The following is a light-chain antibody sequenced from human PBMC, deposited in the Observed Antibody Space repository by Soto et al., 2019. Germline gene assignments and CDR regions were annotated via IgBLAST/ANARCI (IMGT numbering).Light chain of an antibody. Sequence: MTQPPAALSANLGDRGTMTCRASQSINRWLAWYQQKPGKAPKLLVFKVSSLESGVPSRFSGSGSGTEFTLTITSLQPDDFATYYCQQYTIYPWPFGQGPKAAI. CDR2: KVS. J-gene: IGKJ1*01. V-gene: IGKV1-5*03. CDR3: QQYTIYPWP. CDR1: QSINRW.